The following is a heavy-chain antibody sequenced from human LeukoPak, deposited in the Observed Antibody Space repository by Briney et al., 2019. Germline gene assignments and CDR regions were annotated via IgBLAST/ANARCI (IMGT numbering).Heavy chain of an antibody. Sequence: PGGSLRLSCAASGFTFSSYEMNRVRQAPGKGLEWVSYISSSGSTIYYADSVKGRFTISRDNAKNSLYLQMNSLRAEDTAAYYCARIVAGVFDYWGRGTLVTVSS. CDR1: GFTFSSYE. CDR2: ISSSGSTI. CDR3: ARIVAGVFDY. V-gene: IGHV3-48*03. D-gene: IGHD2-15*01. J-gene: IGHJ4*02.